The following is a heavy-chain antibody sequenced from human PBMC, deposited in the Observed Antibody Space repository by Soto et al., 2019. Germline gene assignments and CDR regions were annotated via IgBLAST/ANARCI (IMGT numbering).Heavy chain of an antibody. D-gene: IGHD2-2*02. CDR3: ARDFVVVPAAIPYYYYGMDV. J-gene: IGHJ6*01. CDR1: GYTFTSYG. V-gene: IGHV1-18*01. Sequence: ASVKVSCKVSGYTFTSYGISWVRQAPGQGLEWMGWISAYNGNTNYAQKLQGRVTMTTDTSTSTAYMELRSLRSDDTAVYYCARDFVVVPAAIPYYYYGMDVWGQGPTFTASS. CDR2: ISAYNGNT.